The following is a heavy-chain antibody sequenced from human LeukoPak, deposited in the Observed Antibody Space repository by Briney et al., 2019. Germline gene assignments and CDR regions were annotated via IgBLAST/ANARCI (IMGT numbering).Heavy chain of an antibody. CDR3: ARDPPPPGDYYYMDV. J-gene: IGHJ6*03. V-gene: IGHV1-18*01. Sequence: GASVKVSCKASGYTFTSYGISWVRQAPGQGLEWMGWISAYNGNTNYAQKLQGRVTMTTDTSTSTAYMELRSLRSDDTAVYYCARDPPPPGDYYYMDVWGKGTTVTVSS. D-gene: IGHD1-14*01. CDR1: GYTFTSYG. CDR2: ISAYNGNT.